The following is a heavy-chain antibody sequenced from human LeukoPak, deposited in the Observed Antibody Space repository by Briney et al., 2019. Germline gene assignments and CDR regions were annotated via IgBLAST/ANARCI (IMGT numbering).Heavy chain of an antibody. J-gene: IGHJ6*02. CDR1: GYTFTGYY. V-gene: IGHV1-2*06. Sequence: ASVKVSCTASGYTFTGYYMHWVRQAPGQGLEWMGRINPNSGGTNYAQKFQGRVTMTRDTSISTAYMELSRLRSDDTAVYYCARDLHPSYYYYGMDVWGQGTTVTASS. D-gene: IGHD4-11*01. CDR3: ARDLHPSYYYYGMDV. CDR2: INPNSGGT.